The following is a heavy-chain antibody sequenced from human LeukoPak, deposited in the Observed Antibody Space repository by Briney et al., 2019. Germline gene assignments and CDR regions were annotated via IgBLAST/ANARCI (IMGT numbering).Heavy chain of an antibody. J-gene: IGHJ4*02. CDR1: GFTFSSYG. V-gene: IGHV3-23*01. CDR2: ISGSGGST. CDR3: AKVPRWAYSSGWYYFDY. D-gene: IGHD6-19*01. Sequence: GGSLRLSCAASGFTFSSYGMHWVRQAPGKGLEWVSAISGSGGSTYYADSVKGRFTISRDNSKNTLYLQMNSLRAEDTAVYYCAKVPRWAYSSGWYYFDYWGQGTLVTVSS.